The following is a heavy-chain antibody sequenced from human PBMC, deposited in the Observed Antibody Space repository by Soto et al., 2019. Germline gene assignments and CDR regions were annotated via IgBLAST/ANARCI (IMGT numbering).Heavy chain of an antibody. CDR2: ISPKSGSI. CDR3: VNDRDSNSWPSRDV. J-gene: IGHJ6*02. CDR1: GYTFTRNG. D-gene: IGHD3-22*01. V-gene: IGHV1-18*01. Sequence: GASVKVSCKTSGYTFTRNGISWVRQAPGQGLEWMGWISPKSGSIKYAQKFQGRVIMTTDTSTSTAYMEVRSLRSAATAVYHCVNDRDSNSWPSRDVWGPGTTVTVSS.